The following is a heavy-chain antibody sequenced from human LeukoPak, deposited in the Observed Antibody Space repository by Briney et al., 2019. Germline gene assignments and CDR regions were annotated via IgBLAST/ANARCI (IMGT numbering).Heavy chain of an antibody. J-gene: IGHJ4*02. V-gene: IGHV3-49*04. CDR2: IRSKAYGGTT. Sequence: SGGSLRLSCTASGFTFGDYAMSWVRQAPGKGLEWVGFIRSKAYGGTTEYAASVKGRFTISRDDSKSIAYLQMNSLRAEDTATYYCAKDRQKYNSGYYWGQGTLVTVSS. CDR3: AKDRQKYNSGYY. D-gene: IGHD6-19*01. CDR1: GFTFGDYA.